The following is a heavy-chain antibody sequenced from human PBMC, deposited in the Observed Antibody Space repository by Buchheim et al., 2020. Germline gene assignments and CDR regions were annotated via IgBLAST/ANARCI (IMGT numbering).Heavy chain of an antibody. CDR2: IDPSDSYT. V-gene: IGHV5-10-1*03. CDR3: ASSSPFLGATYYYYYGMDV. Sequence: EVQLVQSGAEVKKPGESLRISCKGSGYSFTSYWISWVRQMPGEGLEWMGRIDPSDSYTNYSPSFQGHVTISADTSISTAYLQWSRQKAADTAMYYCASSSPFLGATYYYYYGMDVGGQGTT. J-gene: IGHJ6*02. CDR1: GYSFTSYW. D-gene: IGHD1-26*01.